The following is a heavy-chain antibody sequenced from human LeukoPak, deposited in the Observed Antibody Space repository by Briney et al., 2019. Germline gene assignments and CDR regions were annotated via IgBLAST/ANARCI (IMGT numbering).Heavy chain of an antibody. J-gene: IGHJ4*02. V-gene: IGHV3-23*01. CDR3: ALTGYCSSTSCFFDY. CDR1: GFTFSSYA. CDR2: ISGSGGST. D-gene: IGHD2-2*01. Sequence: GGSLRLSCAASGFTFSSYAMSWVRQAPGKGLEWVSAISGSGGSTYYADSVKGRFTISRDNTKNTLYLQINSLRAEDTAVYYCALTGYCSSTSCFFDYWGQGTLVTVSS.